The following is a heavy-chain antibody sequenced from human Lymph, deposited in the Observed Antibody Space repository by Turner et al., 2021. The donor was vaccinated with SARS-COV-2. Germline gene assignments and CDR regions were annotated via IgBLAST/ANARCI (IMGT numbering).Heavy chain of an antibody. CDR2: IKQDGSEK. V-gene: IGHV3-7*03. J-gene: IGHJ4*02. Sequence: EVQLVESGGGLVQPGGSPRLSCAASGFTFSSYWMSWVRQAPGKGLEWVANIKQDGSEKYYVDSVKGRFTISRDNAKNSLYLQMNSLRAEDTAVYYCAREDTVMVYDYWGQGTLVTVSS. D-gene: IGHD5-18*01. CDR1: GFTFSSYW. CDR3: AREDTVMVYDY.